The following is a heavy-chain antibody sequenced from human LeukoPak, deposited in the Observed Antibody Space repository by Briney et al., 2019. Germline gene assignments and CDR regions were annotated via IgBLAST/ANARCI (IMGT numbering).Heavy chain of an antibody. D-gene: IGHD2-15*01. CDR1: GFTSSIYA. CDR2: ISYDGNNK. V-gene: IGHV3-30-3*01. Sequence: VGSLRLSCAASGFTSSIYAMRGGRDGPDKGVGWVAVISYDGNNKYYAGSMKGRFTISRDNSKNTLYLQMNSLRAEDTAVYYCARGVGYCSGGSCHNWFDPWGQGTLVTVSS. J-gene: IGHJ5*02. CDR3: ARGVGYCSGGSCHNWFDP.